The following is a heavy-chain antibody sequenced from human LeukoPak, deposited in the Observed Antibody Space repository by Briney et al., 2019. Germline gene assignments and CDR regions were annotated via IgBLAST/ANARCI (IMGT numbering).Heavy chain of an antibody. CDR3: AVGYCSSTSCYGHDY. CDR1: GGTFISYA. Sequence: ASVKVSCKASGGTFISYAISWVRQAPGQGLEWMGGIIPIFGTANYAQKFQGRVTITTDESTSTAYMELSSLRSEDTAVYYCAVGYCSSTSCYGHDYWGQGTLVTVSS. CDR2: IIPIFGTA. D-gene: IGHD2-2*01. V-gene: IGHV1-69*05. J-gene: IGHJ4*02.